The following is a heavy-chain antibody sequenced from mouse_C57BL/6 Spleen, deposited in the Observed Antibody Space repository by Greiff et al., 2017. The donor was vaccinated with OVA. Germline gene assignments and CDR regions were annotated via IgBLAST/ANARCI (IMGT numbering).Heavy chain of an antibody. CDR3: ARLNYYVSSYWYFDV. D-gene: IGHD1-1*01. J-gene: IGHJ1*03. V-gene: IGHV5-17*01. Sequence: DVMLVESGGGLVKPGGSLKLSCAASGFTFSDYGMHWVRKAPEKGPEWVAYISSGSSTIYYADTVKGRFTISRDNAKNTLFLQMTSLRSEDTAMYYCARLNYYVSSYWYFDVWGTGTTVTVSS. CDR2: ISSGSSTI. CDR1: GFTFSDYG.